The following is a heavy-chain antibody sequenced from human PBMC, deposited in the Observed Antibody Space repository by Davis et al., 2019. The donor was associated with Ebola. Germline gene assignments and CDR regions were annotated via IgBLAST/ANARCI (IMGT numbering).Heavy chain of an antibody. D-gene: IGHD3-10*01. J-gene: IGHJ4*02. Sequence: GESLKISCAASGFTFSSYWMSWVRQAPGKGLEWVANIKQAGSEKYYVDYVKGRFTISRDNAKNSLYLQMNSLRAEDTAVYYCARGITMVRGKDYFDYWGQGTLVTVSS. CDR1: GFTFSSYW. CDR3: ARGITMVRGKDYFDY. CDR2: IKQAGSEK. V-gene: IGHV3-7*01.